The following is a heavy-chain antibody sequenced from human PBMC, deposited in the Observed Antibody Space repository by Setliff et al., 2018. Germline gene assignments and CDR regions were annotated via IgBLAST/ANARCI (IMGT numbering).Heavy chain of an antibody. CDR3: GRTAPTEWYFDL. J-gene: IGHJ2*01. CDR2: ISPYSDYI. V-gene: IGHV3-21*06. Sequence: GGSLRLSCAASTFTLGTYSMHWVRQAPGKGLAWVSSISPYSDYIYYADSVKGRFTISRDNAKNSLYLQMNSLRAEDTAVYYCGRTAPTEWYFDLWGRGTQVTAPQ. CDR1: TFTLGTYS.